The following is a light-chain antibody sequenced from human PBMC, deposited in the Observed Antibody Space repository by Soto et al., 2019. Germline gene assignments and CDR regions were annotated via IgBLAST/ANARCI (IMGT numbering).Light chain of an antibody. CDR3: QQSYSTPRT. J-gene: IGKJ1*01. CDR1: QSMSSY. Sequence: DIQMTQSPSSLSASVGDRVTITCRARQSMSSYLNWYQQKPGNAPKLLLYAASSLQSGVPSRFSGSGSGTDFTLTISSLQPGDVATYYCQQSYSTPRTFGHGTKVEI. V-gene: IGKV1-39*01. CDR2: AAS.